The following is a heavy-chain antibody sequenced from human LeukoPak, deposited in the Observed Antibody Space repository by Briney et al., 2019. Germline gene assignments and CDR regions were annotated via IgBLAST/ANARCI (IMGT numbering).Heavy chain of an antibody. D-gene: IGHD1-14*01. CDR3: ARHATGYYFDS. J-gene: IGHJ4*02. CDR1: GGSISSYY. CDR2: IYYRGST. Sequence: SETLSLTCTVSGGSISSYYWSWIRQPPGKGLEWIGYIYYRGSTNYNPSLKSRVTISVDTSKNQFSLKLSSVTAADTAVYYCARHATGYYFDSWGQGTLVTVSS. V-gene: IGHV4-59*08.